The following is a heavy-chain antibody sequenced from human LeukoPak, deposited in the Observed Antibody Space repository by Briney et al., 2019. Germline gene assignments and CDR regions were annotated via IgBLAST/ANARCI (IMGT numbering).Heavy chain of an antibody. V-gene: IGHV4-34*01. CDR2: INHSGST. Sequence: PSETLPLTCAVYGGSFSGYYWCWIRQPPGKGLEWIGEINHSGSTNYNPSLKSRVTISVDTSKNQFSLKLSSVTAADTAVYYCARGHRITMIVVVMADAFDIWGQGTMVTVSS. CDR1: GGSFSGYY. D-gene: IGHD3-22*01. J-gene: IGHJ3*02. CDR3: ARGHRITMIVVVMADAFDI.